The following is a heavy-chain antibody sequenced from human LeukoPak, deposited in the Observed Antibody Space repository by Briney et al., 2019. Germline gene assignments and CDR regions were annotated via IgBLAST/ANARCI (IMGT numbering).Heavy chain of an antibody. CDR2: ISGTGSTI. D-gene: IGHD2-2*01. Sequence: NPGGALRLSCADPGFTFRVYYVRRIRAALGGGLEWVSYISGTGSTIYYADSVKGRFTISRDNAKNSLYLQMNSLRAEDTAVYYCARPYDFDYWGQGTLVTVSS. CDR1: GFTFRVYY. CDR3: ARPYDFDY. J-gene: IGHJ4*02. V-gene: IGHV3-11*01.